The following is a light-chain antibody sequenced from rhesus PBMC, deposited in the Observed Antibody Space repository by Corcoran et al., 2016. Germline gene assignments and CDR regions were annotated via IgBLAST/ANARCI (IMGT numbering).Light chain of an antibody. Sequence: YDVTQSRSVSVSPGQTARITCGGDQIGTKYVHWYQQRPPQAPVMVMFRDKERPSGVPERFTGSNSGNTAILTIYGVEDGDEADFYCQVWSGSGDRYVFGSGTRLTVL. CDR3: QVWSGSGDRYV. CDR1: QIGTKY. J-gene: IGLJ1*01. V-gene: IGLV3-29*01. CDR2: RDK.